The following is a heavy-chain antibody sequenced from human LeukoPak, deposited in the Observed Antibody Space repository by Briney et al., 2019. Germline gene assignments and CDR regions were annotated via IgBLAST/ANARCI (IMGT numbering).Heavy chain of an antibody. J-gene: IGHJ3*02. CDR1: GASISSGSYY. CDR3: AGDVYCSGGSCRLYAFDI. D-gene: IGHD2-15*01. V-gene: IGHV4-61*02. Sequence: SETLSLTCTVSGASISSGSYYWSWIRQPAGKGLEWIGRMYTSGSTNYKSSLKSRVTISADTSKTQFSLKLNSVTAADAAVYYCAGDVYCSGGSCRLYAFDIWGQGTMVTVSS. CDR2: MYTSGST.